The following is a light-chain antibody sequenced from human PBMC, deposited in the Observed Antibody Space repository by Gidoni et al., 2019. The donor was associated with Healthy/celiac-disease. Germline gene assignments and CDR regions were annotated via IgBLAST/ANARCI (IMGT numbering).Light chain of an antibody. J-gene: IGKJ2*03. Sequence: DIQMTQSPSSVSASVGDRVTITCRASQGISSWLALYQQKPGTAPKLLIYAASSLQSGVPSRFSGSGSGTDFTLTIRSLQPEDFATYYCQQANSFPRSFGQETKLGIK. CDR3: QQANSFPRS. CDR1: QGISSW. V-gene: IGKV1-12*01. CDR2: AAS.